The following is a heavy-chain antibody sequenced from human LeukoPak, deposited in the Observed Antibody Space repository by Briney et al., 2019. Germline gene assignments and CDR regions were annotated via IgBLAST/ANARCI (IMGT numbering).Heavy chain of an antibody. V-gene: IGHV3-21*01. D-gene: IGHD3-16*02. CDR3: GRALGDYVWGSYRTAEYFQH. Sequence: GGSLRLSCAASGFTFSSYSMNWVRQAPGKGLEWVSSISSSSSYIYYADSVKGRFTISRDNAKNSLYLQMNSLRAEDTAVYYCGRALGDYVWGSYRTAEYFQHWGQGTLVTVSS. CDR1: GFTFSSYS. J-gene: IGHJ1*01. CDR2: ISSSSSYI.